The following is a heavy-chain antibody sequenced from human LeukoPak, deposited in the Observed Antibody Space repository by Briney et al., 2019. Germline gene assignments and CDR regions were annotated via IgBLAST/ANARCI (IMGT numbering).Heavy chain of an antibody. CDR1: GGSISSSSYY. CDR2: IYYSGST. J-gene: IGHJ4*02. V-gene: IGHV4-39*07. Sequence: SETLSLTCTVSGGSISSSSYYWGWIRQPPGKGLEWIGSIYYSGSTYYNPSLKSRVTISVDTSKNRFSLKLSSVTAADTAVYYCARGIAIVGATHLDYWGQGTLVTVSS. D-gene: IGHD1-26*01. CDR3: ARGIAIVGATHLDY.